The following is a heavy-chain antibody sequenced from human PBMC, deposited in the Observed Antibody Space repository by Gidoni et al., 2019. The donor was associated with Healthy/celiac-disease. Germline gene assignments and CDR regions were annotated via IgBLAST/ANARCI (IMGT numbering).Heavy chain of an antibody. CDR3: ARGPGNYDFWSGYYAYYYYYMDV. Sequence: QVQLVESGGGVVQPGRSLRLSCAASGFTFSSYGMHWVRQAPGKGLEWVAVIWYDGSNKDYADSVKGRFTISRDNSKNTLYLQMNSLRAEDTAVYYCARGPGNYDFWSGYYAYYYYYMDVWGKGTTVTVSS. CDR2: IWYDGSNK. CDR1: GFTFSSYG. V-gene: IGHV3-33*01. J-gene: IGHJ6*03. D-gene: IGHD3-3*01.